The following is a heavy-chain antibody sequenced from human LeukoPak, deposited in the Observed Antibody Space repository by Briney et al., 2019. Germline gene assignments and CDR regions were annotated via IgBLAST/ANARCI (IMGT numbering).Heavy chain of an antibody. V-gene: IGHV3-33*01. Sequence: GGSLRLSCAASGFTFSSYGMHWVRQAPGKGLEWVAVIWYDGSDKYYADSVKGRFTISRDNAKNSLYLQMNSLRAEDTAVYYCSRGRLFGDYWGQGALVTVSS. D-gene: IGHD2-21*02. CDR2: IWYDGSDK. CDR1: GFTFSSYG. J-gene: IGHJ4*02. CDR3: SRGRLFGDY.